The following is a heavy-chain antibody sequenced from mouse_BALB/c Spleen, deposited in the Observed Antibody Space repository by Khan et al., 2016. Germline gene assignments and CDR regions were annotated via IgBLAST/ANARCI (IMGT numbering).Heavy chain of an antibody. V-gene: IGHV4-1*02. CDR2: INPDSSTI. D-gene: IGHD1-1*01. J-gene: IGHJ2*01. Sequence: EVKLLESGGGLVQPGGSLKLSCAASGFDFSRYWMSWVRQAPGKGLEWIGEINPDSSTINYTPSLKDKFIISRDNAKNTLYLQMSKVRSEDTALYDCTRMGYYGYFDYWCQGTTLTVSS. CDR3: TRMGYYGYFDY. CDR1: GFDFSRYW.